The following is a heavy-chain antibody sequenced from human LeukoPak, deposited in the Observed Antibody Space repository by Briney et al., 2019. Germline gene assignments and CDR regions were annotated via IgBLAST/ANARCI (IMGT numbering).Heavy chain of an antibody. D-gene: IGHD3-22*01. Sequence: SVKVSCKASGGTFSSYAISWVRQAPGQGLEWXXXXIPIFGTANYXXXXXGRVTITADESTSTAYMELSSLRSDDTAVYYCVYDSSGYYQWYYFDYWGQGTLVTVSS. CDR1: GGTFSSYA. CDR2: XIPIFGTA. V-gene: IGHV1-69*01. CDR3: VYDSSGYYQWYYFDY. J-gene: IGHJ4*02.